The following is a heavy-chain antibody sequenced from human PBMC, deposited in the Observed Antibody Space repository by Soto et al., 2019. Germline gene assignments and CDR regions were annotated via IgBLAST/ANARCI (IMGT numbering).Heavy chain of an antibody. CDR2: FDPEDGET. J-gene: IGHJ3*02. Sequence: ASVKVSCKVSGYTLTELSMHWVRQAPGKGLEWMGGFDPEDGETIYAQKFQGRVTMTEDTSTDTAYMELSSLRSEDTAVYYCAKVSQGLDYDVFDIWGQGTMVTVSS. V-gene: IGHV1-24*01. D-gene: IGHD6-19*01. CDR3: AKVSQGLDYDVFDI. CDR1: GYTLTELS.